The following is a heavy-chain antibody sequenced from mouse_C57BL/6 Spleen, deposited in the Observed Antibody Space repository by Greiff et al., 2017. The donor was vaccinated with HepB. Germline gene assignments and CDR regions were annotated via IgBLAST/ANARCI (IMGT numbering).Heavy chain of an antibody. V-gene: IGHV1-69*01. CDR1: GYTFTSYW. J-gene: IGHJ2*01. D-gene: IGHD1-1*01. CDR2: IDPSDSYT. Sequence: QVHVKQPGAELVMPGASVKLSCKASGYTFTSYWMHWVKQRPGQGLEWIGEIDPSDSYTNYNQKFKGKSTLTVDKSSSTAYMQLSSLTSEDSAVYYCARSGVLRYFDYWGQGTTLTVSS. CDR3: ARSGVLRYFDY.